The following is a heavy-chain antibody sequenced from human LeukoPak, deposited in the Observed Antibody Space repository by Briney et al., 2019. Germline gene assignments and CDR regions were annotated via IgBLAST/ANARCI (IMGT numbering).Heavy chain of an antibody. CDR1: GYTFTTNG. CDR3: ARGYSSGWYVDY. V-gene: IGHV1-18*04. J-gene: IGHJ4*02. Sequence: GASVKVSCRASGYTFTTNGISWVRQAPGQGLEWMAWISPYNGDTKYAQELQGRLTVTTDTSTSTAYMELRSLRSDDTAVYYCARGYSSGWYVDYWGQGTLVTVSS. CDR2: ISPYNGDT. D-gene: IGHD6-19*01.